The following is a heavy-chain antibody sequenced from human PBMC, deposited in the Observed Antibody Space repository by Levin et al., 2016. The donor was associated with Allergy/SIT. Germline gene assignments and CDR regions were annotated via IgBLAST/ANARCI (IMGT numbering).Heavy chain of an antibody. Sequence: SETLSLTCTVSGGSISSSSYYWGWIRQPPGKGLEWIGSIYYSGSTYYNPSLKSRVTISVDTSKNQFSLKLSSVTAADTAVYYCARHERSGYDYYYYGMDVWGQGTTVTVSS. D-gene: IGHD5-12*01. CDR3: ARHERSGYDYYYYGMDV. J-gene: IGHJ6*02. CDR2: IYYSGST. CDR1: GGSISSSSYY. V-gene: IGHV4-39*01.